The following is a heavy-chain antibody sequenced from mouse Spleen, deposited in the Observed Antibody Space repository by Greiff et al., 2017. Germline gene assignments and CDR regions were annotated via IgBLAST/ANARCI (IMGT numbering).Heavy chain of an antibody. CDR3: AYYGRDYAMDY. V-gene: IGHV5-17*01. D-gene: IGHD1-1*01. CDR2: ISSGSSTI. J-gene: IGHJ4*01. Sequence: EVQLVESGGGLVKPGGSLKLSCAASGFTFSDYGMHWVRQAPEKGLEWVAYISSGSSTIYYADTVKGRFTISRDNAKNTLFLQMTSLRSEDTAMYYCAYYGRDYAMDYWGQGTSVTVSS. CDR1: GFTFSDYG.